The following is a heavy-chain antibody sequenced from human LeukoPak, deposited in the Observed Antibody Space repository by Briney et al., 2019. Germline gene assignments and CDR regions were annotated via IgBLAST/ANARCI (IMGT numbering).Heavy chain of an antibody. CDR3: ARGGTWGSFDY. J-gene: IGHJ4*02. V-gene: IGHV3-7*01. CDR1: GFTFSTYW. CDR2: IREDGSHE. D-gene: IGHD3-16*01. Sequence: GGSLRLSCVASGFTFSTYWMNWVRQAPGKGLEWVAYIREDGSHENYVDSVKGRFTISRDNAKNSLSLQLNSLRAEDTAVYFCARGGTWGSFDYWGQGTLVTVSS.